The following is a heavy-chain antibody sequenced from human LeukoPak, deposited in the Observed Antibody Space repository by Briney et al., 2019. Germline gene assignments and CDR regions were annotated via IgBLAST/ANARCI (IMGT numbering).Heavy chain of an antibody. V-gene: IGHV3-48*03. Sequence: GGSLRLSCAAPGFTFTNYEMNWVRQAPGKGLEWVSYISSSGTTMYYADSVKGRFTISRDNSKNSLCLQMNSLRAEDTAVYYCARGLYGAGSFYVYWGQGTLVTVSS. CDR1: GFTFTNYE. CDR2: ISSSGTTM. J-gene: IGHJ4*02. D-gene: IGHD3-10*01. CDR3: ARGLYGAGSFYVY.